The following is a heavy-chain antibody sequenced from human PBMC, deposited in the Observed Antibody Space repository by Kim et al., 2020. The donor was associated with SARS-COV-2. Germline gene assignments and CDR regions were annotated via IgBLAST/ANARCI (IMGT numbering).Heavy chain of an antibody. CDR3: ASLFPAATRIYYYYGMDV. J-gene: IGHJ6*02. V-gene: IGHV3-48*02. D-gene: IGHD2-2*01. Sequence: KGRFTISRDNAKNSRYLQMNSLRDEDTAVYYCASLFPAATRIYYYYGMDVWGQGTTVTVSS.